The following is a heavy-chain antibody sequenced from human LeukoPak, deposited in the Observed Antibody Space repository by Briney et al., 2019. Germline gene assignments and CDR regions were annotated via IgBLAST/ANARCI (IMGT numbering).Heavy chain of an antibody. CDR3: AREGIQLHDAFDI. Sequence: GGSLRLSCAASGFTFSSYSMNWVRQAPGKGLEWVSYISSSSSSIYYADSVKGRFTVSRDNAKNSLYLQMNSLRAEDTAVYYCAREGIQLHDAFDIWGQGTMVTVSS. D-gene: IGHD5-18*01. CDR2: ISSSSSSI. CDR1: GFTFSSYS. V-gene: IGHV3-48*01. J-gene: IGHJ3*02.